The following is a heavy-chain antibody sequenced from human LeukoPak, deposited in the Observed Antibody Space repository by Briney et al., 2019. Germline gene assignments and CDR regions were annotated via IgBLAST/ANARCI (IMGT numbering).Heavy chain of an antibody. D-gene: IGHD2-15*01. CDR1: GVSINDCHYY. Sequence: SSETLSLTCSVSGVSINDCHYYWTWLRQHPGKGLEWIGYKYYIESAKYNPSLTSRLTISVDPSKNQSSLQLTSVSAADTAMYYCATPYCSGISCLDVFNMWGQGTMVTVSS. J-gene: IGHJ3*02. V-gene: IGHV4-31*03. CDR2: KYYIESA. CDR3: ATPYCSGISCLDVFNM.